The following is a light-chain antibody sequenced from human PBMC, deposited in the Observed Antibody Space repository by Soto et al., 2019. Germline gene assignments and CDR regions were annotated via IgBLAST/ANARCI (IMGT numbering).Light chain of an antibody. V-gene: IGLV2-14*03. CDR3: CAYSTSGTHV. J-gene: IGLJ1*01. CDR2: DVN. CDR1: SSDVGSYDY. Sequence: QSALTQPASVSGSPGQSITFSCTGTSSDVGSYDYVSWHQQHPGKAPKLIIYDVNNRPSGVPSRFSGSKSGNTASLIISGLQTEDEAEYYCCAYSTSGTHVFGTGTKLTVL.